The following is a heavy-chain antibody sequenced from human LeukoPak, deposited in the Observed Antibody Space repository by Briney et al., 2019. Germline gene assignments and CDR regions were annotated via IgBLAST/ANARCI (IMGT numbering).Heavy chain of an antibody. CDR3: ARGGYYDSSGYPPPDY. V-gene: IGHV3-20*04. Sequence: PGGSLRLSCAASGFTFDDYGMSWVRQAPGKGLEWVSGINWNGGSTGYADSVKGRFTISRDNAKNSLYLQMNSLRAEDTALYYCARGGYYDSSGYPPPDYWGQGTLVTVSS. CDR1: GFTFDDYG. D-gene: IGHD3-22*01. J-gene: IGHJ4*02. CDR2: INWNGGST.